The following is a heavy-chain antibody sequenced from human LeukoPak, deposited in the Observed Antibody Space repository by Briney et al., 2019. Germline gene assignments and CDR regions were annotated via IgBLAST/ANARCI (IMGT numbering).Heavy chain of an antibody. V-gene: IGHV1-18*01. CDR3: ARDRSHDYSSGWYYYYYGMDV. Sequence: GASVKVSCKASGYTFTSYGISWVRQAPGQGLEWMGWISAYNGNTNYAQKLQGRVTMTTDTSTSTAYMELRSLRSDDTAAYYCARDRSHDYSSGWYYYYYGMDVWGQGTTVTVSS. CDR1: GYTFTSYG. D-gene: IGHD6-19*01. J-gene: IGHJ6*02. CDR2: ISAYNGNT.